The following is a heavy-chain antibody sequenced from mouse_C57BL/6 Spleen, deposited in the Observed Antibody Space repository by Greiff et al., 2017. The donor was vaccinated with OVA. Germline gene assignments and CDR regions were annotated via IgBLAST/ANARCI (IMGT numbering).Heavy chain of an antibody. Sequence: EVKLMESGEGLVKPGGSLKLSCAASGFTFSSYAMSWVRQTPEKRLEWVAYISSGGDYIYYADTVKGRFTISSDNARNTLYLQMSSLKSEDTAMYYCTRDLGIYYYDSSFPGFAYWGQGTVVTVSA. J-gene: IGHJ3*01. CDR2: ISSGGDYI. V-gene: IGHV5-9-1*02. D-gene: IGHD1-1*01. CDR1: GFTFSSYA. CDR3: TRDLGIYYYDSSFPGFAY.